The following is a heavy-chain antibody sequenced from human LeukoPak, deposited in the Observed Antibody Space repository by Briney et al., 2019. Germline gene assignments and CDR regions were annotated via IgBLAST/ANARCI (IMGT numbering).Heavy chain of an antibody. CDR3: AKSTTVTQRGYFDY. D-gene: IGHD4-17*01. J-gene: IGHJ4*02. CDR1: GFTFSSYG. CDR2: ISYDGSNK. Sequence: GGSLRLSCAASGFTFSSYGMHWVRQAPTKGLEWVAIISYDGSNKYYADSVKGRFTIPRDNSKNTLYLQMNSLRAEDTAVYYCAKSTTVTQRGYFDYWGQGTLVTVSS. V-gene: IGHV3-30*18.